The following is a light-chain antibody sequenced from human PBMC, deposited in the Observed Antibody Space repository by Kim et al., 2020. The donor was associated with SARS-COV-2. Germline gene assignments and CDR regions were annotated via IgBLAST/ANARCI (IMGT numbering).Light chain of an antibody. CDR1: QSISSY. CDR2: AAS. Sequence: SASVVDRVTITCRASQSISSYLHWYQQKPGKAPKLLIYAASSLQSGVPSRFSGSGSVTDFTLTISSLQPEDFATYYCQQSYSTPVSFGQGTKLEI. V-gene: IGKV1-39*01. J-gene: IGKJ2*03. CDR3: QQSYSTPVS.